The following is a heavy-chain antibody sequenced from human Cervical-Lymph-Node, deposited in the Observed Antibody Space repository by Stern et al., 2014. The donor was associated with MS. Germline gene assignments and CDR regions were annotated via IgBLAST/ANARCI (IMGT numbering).Heavy chain of an antibody. Sequence: QVQLVQSGADVKKPGASVKVSCKASGYTFTAYNMHWIRQAPGQALEWMGRINPKSGVTNYAQKFQDRVTMTRDTSISTVYMELSRLRSNDTAMYYCATRRGCSGGSCSSRSLDYWGQGTLVTVSS. CDR1: GYTFTAYN. V-gene: IGHV1-2*06. D-gene: IGHD2-15*01. CDR3: ATRRGCSGGSCSSRSLDY. J-gene: IGHJ4*02. CDR2: INPKSGVT.